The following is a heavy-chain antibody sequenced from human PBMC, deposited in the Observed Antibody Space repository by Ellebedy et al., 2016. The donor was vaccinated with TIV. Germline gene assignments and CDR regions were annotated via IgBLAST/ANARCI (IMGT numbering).Heavy chain of an antibody. CDR3: ARGLRGPFDY. J-gene: IGHJ4*02. V-gene: IGHV4-59*01. Sequence: MPSETLSLTCTVSGGSTSSYYWSWIRQPPGRRLEWIGYIYNNGGNNYNPSLTSRVTISVDRSKNQFSLKLASVSAADTTVYYCARGLRGPFDYWGQGTLVTVSS. CDR1: GGSTSSYY. CDR2: IYNNGGN.